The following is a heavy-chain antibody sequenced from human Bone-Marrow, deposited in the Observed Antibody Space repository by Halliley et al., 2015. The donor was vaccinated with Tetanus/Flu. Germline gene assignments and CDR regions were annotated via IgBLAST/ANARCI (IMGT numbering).Heavy chain of an antibody. CDR3: ARLPFDWPVGMDV. D-gene: IGHD3-9*01. CDR2: IFHGGTA. V-gene: IGHV4-4*02. Sequence: LVWLGKIFHGGTANYNPPLKSRVTISVDKSNNPFPLRLNSVPAADTAVYYCARLPFDWPVGMDVWGQGTTVSVSS. J-gene: IGHJ6*02.